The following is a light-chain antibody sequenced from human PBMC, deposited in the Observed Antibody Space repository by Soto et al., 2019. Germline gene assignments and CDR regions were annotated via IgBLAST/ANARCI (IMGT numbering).Light chain of an antibody. CDR1: SSDVGGYNY. Sequence: QSALTQPPSASGSPGQSVTISCPGTSSDVGGYNYVSWYQQHPGKAPKLIIYEVYKRPSGVPDRFSGSKSGNTAALTVSGLQAEDEADYYCSSYVGTNSYVFGTGTKLTVL. CDR3: SSYVGTNSYV. V-gene: IGLV2-8*01. CDR2: EVY. J-gene: IGLJ1*01.